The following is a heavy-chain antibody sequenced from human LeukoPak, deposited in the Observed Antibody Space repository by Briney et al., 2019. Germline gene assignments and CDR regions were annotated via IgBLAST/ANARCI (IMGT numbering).Heavy chain of an antibody. Sequence: PGGSLRLSCAASGFTFSSYSMNWVRQAPGKGLEWVSSISSSSSYIYYADSVKGRFTISRDNAKNSLYLQMNSLRAEDTAVYYCARDAARPDAFDIWGQGTMVTVSS. CDR2: ISSSSSYI. CDR3: ARDAARPDAFDI. CDR1: GFTFSSYS. J-gene: IGHJ3*02. V-gene: IGHV3-21*01. D-gene: IGHD6-6*01.